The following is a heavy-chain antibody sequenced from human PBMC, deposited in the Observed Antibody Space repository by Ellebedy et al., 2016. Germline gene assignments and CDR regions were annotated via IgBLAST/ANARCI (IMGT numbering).Heavy chain of an antibody. CDR1: GGSVSSGSYY. CDR3: ARAGGGWYSNWFDP. V-gene: IGHV4-61*01. D-gene: IGHD6-19*01. CDR2: TYYSGTT. Sequence: SETLSLXXTVSGGSVSSGSYYWSWIRQPPGKGLEWIGYTYYSGTTNYNSSLKSRVTISVDTSKSQFSLRLSSVTAADTALYYCARAGGGWYSNWFDPWGQGTLVTVSS. J-gene: IGHJ5*02.